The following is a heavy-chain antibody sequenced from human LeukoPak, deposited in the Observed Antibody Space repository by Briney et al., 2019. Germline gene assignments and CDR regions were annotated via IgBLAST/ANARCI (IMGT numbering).Heavy chain of an antibody. V-gene: IGHV3-23*01. CDR1: GFTFSSYA. CDR3: AKEFGTMVRGVIDHFDY. Sequence: GGSLRLSCAASGFTFSSYAMSWVRQAPGKGLEWVSAISGSGGSTYYADSVKGRFTISRDNSKNTLYLQMNSLRAEDTAVYYCAKEFGTMVRGVIDHFDYWGQGTPVTVSS. CDR2: ISGSGGST. D-gene: IGHD3-10*01. J-gene: IGHJ4*02.